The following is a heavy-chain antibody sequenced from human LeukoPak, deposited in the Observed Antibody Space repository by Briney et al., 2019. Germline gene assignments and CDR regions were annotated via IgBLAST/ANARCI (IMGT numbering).Heavy chain of an antibody. CDR1: GFTFSSYA. CDR3: ARESYRFGEFYFDY. J-gene: IGHJ4*02. V-gene: IGHV3-30*04. CDR2: ISYDGSNK. D-gene: IGHD3-10*01. Sequence: GGSLRLSCAASGFTFSSYAMHWVRQAPGKGPEWVAVISYDGSNKYYADSVKGRFTISRDNSKNTLYLQMNSLRAEDTAVYYCARESYRFGEFYFDYWGQGTLVTVPS.